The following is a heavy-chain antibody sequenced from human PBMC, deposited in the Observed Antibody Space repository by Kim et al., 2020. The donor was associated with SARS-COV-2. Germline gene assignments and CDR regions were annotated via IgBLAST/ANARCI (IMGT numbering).Heavy chain of an antibody. Sequence: SETLSLTCAVYGWSFSAYSWHWIRQAPGKGLEWIGEVNYRGITKYHPSLKSRVTISVDTSKNQFSLKLPSVTAADTAVFYCARGRAGDVPSPILGLGPYYYYDAMDVWGQGTTVTVS. CDR2: VNYRGIT. J-gene: IGHJ6*02. D-gene: IGHD2-15*01. V-gene: IGHV4-34*01. CDR1: GWSFSAYS. CDR3: ARGRAGDVPSPILGLGPYYYYDAMDV.